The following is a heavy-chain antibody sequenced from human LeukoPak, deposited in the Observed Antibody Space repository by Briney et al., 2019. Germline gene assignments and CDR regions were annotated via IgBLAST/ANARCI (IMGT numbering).Heavy chain of an antibody. V-gene: IGHV5-51*01. CDR2: IYPGDSDT. CDR1: GYSFTSYW. D-gene: IGHD3-3*01. J-gene: IGHJ4*02. CDR3: ASAKKGATYYDFWSGFDY. Sequence: GESLKISSKGSGYSFTSYWIGWVRQMPGKGLEWMGIIYPGDSDTRYSPSFQGQVTISADKSISTAYLQWSSLKASDTAMYYCASAKKGATYYDFWSGFDYWGQGTLVTVSS.